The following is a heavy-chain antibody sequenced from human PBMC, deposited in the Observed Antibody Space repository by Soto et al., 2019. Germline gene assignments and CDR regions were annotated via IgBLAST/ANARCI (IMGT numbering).Heavy chain of an antibody. CDR2: ITCDGINT. CDR3: ARDLHYYDSSGPLLD. Sequence: LSLPCTSSKLDFRSYAMRWISQAPGRGLEWVAVITCDGINTYYADSVKGRFTITRDNSKNTLYLQMNSLRAEDTAGYYCARDLHYYDSSGPLLDWGQGTPVTFSS. D-gene: IGHD3-22*01. J-gene: IGHJ4*02. CDR1: KLDFRSYA. V-gene: IGHV3-30-3*01.